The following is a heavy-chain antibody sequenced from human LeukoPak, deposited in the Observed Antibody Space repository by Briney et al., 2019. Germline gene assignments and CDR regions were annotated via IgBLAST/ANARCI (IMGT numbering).Heavy chain of an antibody. J-gene: IGHJ5*02. CDR2: SYVTGST. CDR1: GGSISSGYY. V-gene: IGHV4-61*02. D-gene: IGHD4-17*01. Sequence: PSETLSLTCTVSGGSISSGYYWSWIRQPAGKAPEWIGRSYVTGSTDYSPSLKSRVTISADTTKNQLSLRLSSVTAADTAVYYCAREPSTANWFDPWGQGTLVTVSS. CDR3: AREPSTANWFDP.